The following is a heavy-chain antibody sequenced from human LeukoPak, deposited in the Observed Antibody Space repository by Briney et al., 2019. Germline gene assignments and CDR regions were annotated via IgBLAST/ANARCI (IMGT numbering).Heavy chain of an antibody. D-gene: IGHD2-2*01. CDR3: ARVNVVVPAAMRGWYFDL. CDR2: IIPIFGTA. J-gene: IGHJ2*01. Sequence: ASVTLSCLASGGTFSSYAISWVRQPPGHGLEWMGGIIPIFGTANYAQKFQGRVTITADESTSTAYMELSRLRSEDAAVYYCARVNVVVPAAMRGWYFDLWGRGTLVTVSS. CDR1: GGTFSSYA. V-gene: IGHV1-69*13.